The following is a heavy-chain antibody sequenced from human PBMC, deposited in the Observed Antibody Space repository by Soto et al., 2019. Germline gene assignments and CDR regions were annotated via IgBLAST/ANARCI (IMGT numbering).Heavy chain of an antibody. V-gene: IGHV3-30*18. CDR3: AKALSEWIPTYCFDS. CDR2: ITYDGSNK. Sequence: QVQLVESGGGVVQPGTSLRISCAASGFSFSKYGIHWVRQAPGKGLEWVAIITYDGSNKYYLDSVKARFTISRDNSRNMAFLQMDSLTADDTATYYCAKALSEWIPTYCFDSWRQGARVTVTS. D-gene: IGHD3-3*01. J-gene: IGHJ4*02. CDR1: GFSFSKYG.